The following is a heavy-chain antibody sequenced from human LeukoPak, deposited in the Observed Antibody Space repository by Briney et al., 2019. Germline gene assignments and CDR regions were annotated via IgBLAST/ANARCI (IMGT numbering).Heavy chain of an antibody. CDR2: INWNGAWT. V-gene: IGHV3-20*04. Sequence: SGGSLRFSGAASGFKFDDYGMSWVRQAPGKGLEWVCDINWNGAWTGYADSVKGRFTISRDNAKNYLYLQMNSLRAEDTALYYCAGYYYDSSRGFDLWGQGTLVTVSA. J-gene: IGHJ5*02. CDR3: AGYYYDSSRGFDL. D-gene: IGHD3-22*01. CDR1: GFKFDDYG.